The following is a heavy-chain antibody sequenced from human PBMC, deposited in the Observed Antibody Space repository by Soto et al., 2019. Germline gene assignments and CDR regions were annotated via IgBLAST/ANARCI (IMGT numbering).Heavy chain of an antibody. CDR2: MYPDDSDI. V-gene: IGHV5-51*01. D-gene: IGHD3-22*01. Sequence: GESLKISCKASGYSFSLYWIDWVRQMPGKGLEWMAIMYPDDSDIRYRPSFEAHVTISADKSTSTAFLQWSSLKASDTAMYYCATAYVYDFENSNYYRDAFDIWGQGTLVTVAS. CDR3: ATAYVYDFENSNYYRDAFDI. J-gene: IGHJ3*02. CDR1: GYSFSLYW.